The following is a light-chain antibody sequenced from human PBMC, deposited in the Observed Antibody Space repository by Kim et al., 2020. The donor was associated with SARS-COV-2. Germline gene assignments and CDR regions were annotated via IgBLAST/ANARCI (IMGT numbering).Light chain of an antibody. J-gene: IGKJ2*03. CDR2: GAS. Sequence: SVSPGERDNLSCRASQSVSSNVAWYQQKPGQAPRLLIYGASTRATGITAKFNGSGSGTEFTLTISSLQSEDFAVYYCQQYNNWPGSFGQGTKLDIK. CDR1: QSVSSN. V-gene: IGKV3-15*01. CDR3: QQYNNWPGS.